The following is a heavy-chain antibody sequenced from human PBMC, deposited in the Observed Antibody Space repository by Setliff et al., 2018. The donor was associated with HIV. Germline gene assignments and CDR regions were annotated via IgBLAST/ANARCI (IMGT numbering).Heavy chain of an antibody. CDR3: AAQGVL. CDR1: GGSISSSN. Sequence: PSETLSLTCAVSGGSISSSNWWSWVRQPPGKGLEWLSYISSSGTTTYYADSVKGRFTTSRDNAKNSVLLQMNSLRVEDTAVYFCAAQGVLWGQGTQVTVSS. CDR2: ISSSGTTT. V-gene: IGHV3-48*04. J-gene: IGHJ4*02.